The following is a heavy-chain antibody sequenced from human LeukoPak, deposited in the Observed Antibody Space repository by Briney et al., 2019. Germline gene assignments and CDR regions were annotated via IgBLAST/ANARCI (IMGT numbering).Heavy chain of an antibody. J-gene: IGHJ4*02. CDR3: ARDGSYSLLYV. CDR2: ISGSGGST. D-gene: IGHD6-19*01. CDR1: GFTFSSYG. V-gene: IGHV3-23*01. Sequence: GGSKRLSCAASGFTFSSYGMSWIRQAPGKGLEWVSAISGSGGSTYYADSVKGRFTISRDNAKNSLYLQMNSLRAEDTAVYYCARDGSYSLLYVWGQGTLVTVSS.